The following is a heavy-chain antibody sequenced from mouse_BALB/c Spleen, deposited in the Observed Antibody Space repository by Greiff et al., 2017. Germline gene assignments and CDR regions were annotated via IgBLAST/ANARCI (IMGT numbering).Heavy chain of an antibody. CDR1: GFTFSSYA. CDR3: ARQSRDGYHFDY. V-gene: IGHV5-9-3*01. D-gene: IGHD1-2*01. J-gene: IGHJ2*01. CDR2: ISSGGSYT. Sequence: EVMLVESGGGLVKPGGSLKLSCAASGFTFSSYAMSWVRQTPEKRLEWVATISSGGSYTYYPDSVKGRFTISRDNAKNTLYLQMSSLRSEDTAMYYCARQSRDGYHFDYWGQGTTLTVSS.